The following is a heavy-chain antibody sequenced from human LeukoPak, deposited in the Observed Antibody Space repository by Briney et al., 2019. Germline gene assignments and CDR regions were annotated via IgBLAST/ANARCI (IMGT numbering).Heavy chain of an antibody. Sequence: GGSLRLSCAASGFTFSSYEMNWVRQAPGKGLEWVSSISSSSSYIYYADSVKGRFTISRDNAKNSLYLQMHSLRAEDTAVYYCARDLMGWDLHYFDYWGQGTLVTVSS. CDR3: ARDLMGWDLHYFDY. CDR2: ISSSSSYI. V-gene: IGHV3-21*01. J-gene: IGHJ4*02. CDR1: GFTFSSYE. D-gene: IGHD1-26*01.